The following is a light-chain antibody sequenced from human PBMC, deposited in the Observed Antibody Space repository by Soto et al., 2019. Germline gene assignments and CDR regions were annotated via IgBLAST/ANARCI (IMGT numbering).Light chain of an antibody. CDR1: QSVSSSY. J-gene: IGKJ1*01. CDR3: QQYGSSPRT. Sequence: EIVLTQSPGTLSLSPGERATLFCRASQSVSSSYLAWYQLKPGQAPRLLIYGASSRATGIPDRFSGSGSGTDFTLNISRLQPEDFAVYYCQQYGSSPRTFGQGTKVEIK. V-gene: IGKV3-20*01. CDR2: GAS.